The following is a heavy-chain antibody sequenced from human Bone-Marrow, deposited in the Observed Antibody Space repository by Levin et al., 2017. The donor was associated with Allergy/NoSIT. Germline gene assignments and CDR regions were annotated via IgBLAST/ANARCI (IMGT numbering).Heavy chain of an antibody. D-gene: IGHD3-3*01. Sequence: GGSLRLSCAASGLTISTYAMTWVRQAPGKGLEWVSSITPSGANTYSADSVKGRFTISRDNSNNTLHLQMNSLRAEDTAIYYCAKVVALIWRGCEAAGYCDVWGRGTLVTFST. CDR2: ITPSGANT. CDR1: GLTISTYA. V-gene: IGHV3-23*01. CDR3: AKVVALIWRGCEAAGYCDV. J-gene: IGHJ2*01.